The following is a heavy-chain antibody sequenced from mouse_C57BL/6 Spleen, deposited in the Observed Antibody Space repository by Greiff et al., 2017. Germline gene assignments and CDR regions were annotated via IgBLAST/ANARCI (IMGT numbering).Heavy chain of an antibody. CDR1: GYTFTSYW. D-gene: IGHD2-1*01. CDR2: IDPGNSDT. Sequence: VQLQQSGTVLARPGASVKMSCKTSGYTFTSYWMHWVKQRPGQGLEWIGAIDPGNSDTSYNQKFKGKAKLTAVTSASTAYMELSSLTNEDSAVYYGTIYYGNYAYYAMDYWGQGTSVTVSS. CDR3: TIYYGNYAYYAMDY. J-gene: IGHJ4*01. V-gene: IGHV1-5*01.